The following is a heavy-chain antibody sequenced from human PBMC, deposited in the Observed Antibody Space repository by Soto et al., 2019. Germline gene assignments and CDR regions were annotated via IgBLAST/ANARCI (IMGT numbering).Heavy chain of an antibody. D-gene: IGHD3-10*01. V-gene: IGHV3-53*01. CDR3: ATHPGGGGY. Sequence: EVQLVESGGGLIQPGGSLRLSCAVSGFTVSNNYMSWVRQAPGKGLEGVSVIYSGGYTAYGDSVKGRFTISRDNSKKPLNLQRNSRRAAAPAVFSCATHPGGGGYWGQGTLVTVSS. CDR1: GFTVSNNY. CDR2: IYSGGYT. J-gene: IGHJ4*02.